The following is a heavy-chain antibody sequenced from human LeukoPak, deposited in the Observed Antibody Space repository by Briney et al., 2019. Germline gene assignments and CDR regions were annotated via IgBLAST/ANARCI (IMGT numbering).Heavy chain of an antibody. CDR2: TNHSGST. CDR3: ARAGYDSSGYSDY. Sequence: SETLSLTCAVYGGSFSGYYWSWIRQPPGKGLEWIGETNHSGSTNYNPSLKSRVTISVDTSKNQFSLKLSSVTAADTAVYYCARAGYDSSGYSDYWGQGTLVTVSS. CDR1: GGSFSGYY. J-gene: IGHJ4*02. V-gene: IGHV4-34*01. D-gene: IGHD3-22*01.